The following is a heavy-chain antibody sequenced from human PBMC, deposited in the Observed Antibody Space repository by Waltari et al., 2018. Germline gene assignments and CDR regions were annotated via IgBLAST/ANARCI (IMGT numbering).Heavy chain of an antibody. V-gene: IGHV4-34*02. CDR2: INDSGRT. J-gene: IGHJ6*03. Sequence: QVQLQQWGAGLLKPSETLSLTCDVSGGSLSGYHWTWIRQPPGKGLEWIGEINDSGRTTYNPSLDSRVTVSIDTANNQFSLRVRSVTAADTAVYYCARVFGYYYYYMDVWGKWTTVTISS. D-gene: IGHD3-3*01. CDR3: ARVFGYYYYYMDV. CDR1: GGSLSGYH.